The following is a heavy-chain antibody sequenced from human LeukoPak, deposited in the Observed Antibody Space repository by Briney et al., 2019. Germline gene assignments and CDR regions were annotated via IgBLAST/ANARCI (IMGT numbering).Heavy chain of an antibody. J-gene: IGHJ5*02. CDR1: RGTFSSYA. V-gene: IGHV1-69*01. D-gene: IGHD1-1*01. Sequence: ASVKVSCKASRGTFSSYAISWVRQAPGQGLEWMGGIIPIFGTANYAQKFQGRVTITADESTSTAYMELSSLRSEDTAVYYCARSGTTGTVGFDPWGQGTLVTVSS. CDR2: IIPIFGTA. CDR3: ARSGTTGTVGFDP.